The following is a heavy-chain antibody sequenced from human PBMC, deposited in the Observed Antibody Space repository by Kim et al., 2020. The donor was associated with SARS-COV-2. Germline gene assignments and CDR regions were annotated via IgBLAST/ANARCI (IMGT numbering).Heavy chain of an antibody. J-gene: IGHJ6*03. V-gene: IGHV3-23*01. CDR1: GFMFGDYG. Sequence: GGSLRLSCAASGFMFGDYGMSWVRQAPGKGLEWVSGISGSGHTTYYADSVKGRFTISRDNSKNTLYLQMNSLRVEDTATYFCAKDIWGGDYGGCVSGVDNYMGVGGKENGVTVS. D-gene: IGHD4-17*01. CDR3: AKDIWGGDYGGCVSGVDNYMGV. CDR2: ISGSGHTT.